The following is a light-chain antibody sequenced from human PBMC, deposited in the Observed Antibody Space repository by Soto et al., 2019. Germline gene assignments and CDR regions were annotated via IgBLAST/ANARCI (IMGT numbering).Light chain of an antibody. J-gene: IGLJ3*02. Sequence: QSVLTQPASVSGSPGQSITISCTGTSGGIGRYNYVSWYQQHPGEAPKLFIYNVNNRPSRVSNSFSGSKSGNTASLTISGLQAEDEANYYCASYAITTASGVVFGGGTTLTVL. CDR1: SGGIGRYNY. CDR3: ASYAITTASGVV. CDR2: NVN. V-gene: IGLV2-14*01.